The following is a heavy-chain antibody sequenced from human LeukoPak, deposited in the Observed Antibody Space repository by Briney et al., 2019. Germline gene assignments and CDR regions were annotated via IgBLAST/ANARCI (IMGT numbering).Heavy chain of an antibody. V-gene: IGHV4-31*03. CDR1: GGSISSGGYY. Sequence: SETLSLTCTVSGGSISSGGYYWSWIRQHPGKGLEWIGYIYYSGSTYYNPSLKSRVTISVDTSKNQFSLKLSSVTAADTAVYYCARESGGSGTNFDYWGQGTLVTVSS. D-gene: IGHD3-10*01. CDR3: ARESGGSGTNFDY. J-gene: IGHJ4*02. CDR2: IYYSGST.